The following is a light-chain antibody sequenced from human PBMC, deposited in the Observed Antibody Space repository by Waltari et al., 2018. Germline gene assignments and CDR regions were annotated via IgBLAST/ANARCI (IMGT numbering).Light chain of an antibody. Sequence: DIQMTQSPSSLSASVGDRVTIPCQASHDISNYLNWYQQKPGKAPKLLIYDASNLGTGVPSRFSGSGSGTDFSFTISSLQPEDIATYYCQQFDNLVYTFGQGTKLEIK. V-gene: IGKV1-33*01. CDR3: QQFDNLVYT. CDR2: DAS. CDR1: HDISNY. J-gene: IGKJ2*01.